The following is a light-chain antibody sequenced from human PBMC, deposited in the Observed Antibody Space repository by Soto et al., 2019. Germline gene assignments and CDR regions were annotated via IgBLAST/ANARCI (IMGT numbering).Light chain of an antibody. CDR2: GAF. V-gene: IGKV3-15*01. J-gene: IGKJ4*01. CDR1: QSVSYN. Sequence: EIVMTQSPATLSVSPGETATLSCRASQSVSYNLAWYQQKPGQGPRLLIYGAFTRATGVPARFSGSGSGPEFSLTISSLQSEDFAVYYCQQYRNWPPLTFGGGTKVEFK. CDR3: QQYRNWPPLT.